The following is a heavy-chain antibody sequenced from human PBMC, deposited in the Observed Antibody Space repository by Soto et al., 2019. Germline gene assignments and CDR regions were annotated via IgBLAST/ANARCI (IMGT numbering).Heavy chain of an antibody. V-gene: IGHV1-69*13. CDR3: ARGLESGTDAFDI. CDR1: GGTFSSYA. J-gene: IGHJ3*02. Sequence: SVKVSCKASGGTFSSYAISWVRQAPGQGLEWMGGIIPIFGTANYAQKFQGRVTITADESTSTAYMELSSLRSEDTAVYYCARGLESGTDAFDIWGQGTMVTVSS. CDR2: IIPIFGTA. D-gene: IGHD6-25*01.